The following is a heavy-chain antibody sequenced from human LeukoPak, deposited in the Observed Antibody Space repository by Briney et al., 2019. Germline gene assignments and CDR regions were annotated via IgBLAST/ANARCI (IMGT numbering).Heavy chain of an antibody. CDR3: ASTDYGDYKF. CDR2: INPNSGGT. Sequence: GASVKVSCKASGYIFTGYYMHWVRQAPGQGLEWMGRINPNSGGTNYAQKFQGRVTMTRDTSISTAYMELSRLRSDDTAVYYCASTDYGDYKFWGQGTLVTVSS. V-gene: IGHV1-2*06. CDR1: GYIFTGYY. D-gene: IGHD4-17*01. J-gene: IGHJ4*02.